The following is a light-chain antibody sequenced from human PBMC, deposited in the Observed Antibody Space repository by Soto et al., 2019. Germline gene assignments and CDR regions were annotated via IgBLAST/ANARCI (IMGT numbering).Light chain of an antibody. CDR3: QQYNNWPYT. CDR2: GAP. CDR1: QSVSSN. V-gene: IGKV3-15*01. J-gene: IGKJ2*01. Sequence: EIVMTQSPATLSVSPGERATLSCRASQSVSSNLAWYQQKPGQAPRLLIYGAPTSATGIPARFSGSGSGTEFTRTISSLQSEDFAVYYCQQYNNWPYTFGQGTKLEIK.